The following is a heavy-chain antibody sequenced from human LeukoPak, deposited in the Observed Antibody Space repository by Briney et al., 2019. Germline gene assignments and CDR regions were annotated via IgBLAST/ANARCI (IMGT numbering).Heavy chain of an antibody. CDR2: IYYSGST. CDR3: ARRGAYYGNFDY. CDR1: GGSISSYY. J-gene: IGHJ4*02. Sequence: SETLSLTCTVSGGSISSYYWSWIQQPPRKGLEWIGYIYYSGSTNYNPSLKSRVTISVDTSKNQFSLKLSSVTAADTAVYYCARRGAYYGNFDYWGQGTLVTVSS. D-gene: IGHD1-26*01. V-gene: IGHV4-59*08.